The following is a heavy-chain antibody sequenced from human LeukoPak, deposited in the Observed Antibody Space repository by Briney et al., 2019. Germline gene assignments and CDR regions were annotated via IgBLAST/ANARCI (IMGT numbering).Heavy chain of an antibody. V-gene: IGHV5-51*01. J-gene: IGHJ5*02. CDR2: IYPGDSDT. CDR3: ARQGLTYYDFWSGPNNWFDP. CDR1: GYSFTSYW. D-gene: IGHD3-3*01. Sequence: GESRKISCKGSGYSFTSYWIGWVRQMPGKGLEWMGIIYPGDSDTRYSPSFQGQVTISADKSISTAYLQWSGLKASDTAMYYRARQGLTYYDFWSGPNNWFDPWGQGTLVTVSS.